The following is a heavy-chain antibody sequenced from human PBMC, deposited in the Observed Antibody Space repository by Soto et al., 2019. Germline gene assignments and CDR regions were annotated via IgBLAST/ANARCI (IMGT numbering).Heavy chain of an antibody. J-gene: IGHJ4*02. CDR3: ASNFGSLHEPKF. Sequence: PGESLKIYCKASGYNFATYWIGWVRQMPGKGLEWMGVIYPDDSDTRYSPSFQGQATISADRSINTAYLQWSSLKASDSGMYYCASNFGSLHEPKFWGQGTLVTVSS. V-gene: IGHV5-51*01. D-gene: IGHD3-3*01. CDR2: IYPDDSDT. CDR1: GYNFATYW.